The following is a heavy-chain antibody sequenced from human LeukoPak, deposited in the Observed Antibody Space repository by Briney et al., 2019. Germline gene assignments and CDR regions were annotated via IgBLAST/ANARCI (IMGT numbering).Heavy chain of an antibody. CDR3: ARGVRSPPYGYYYYYMDV. V-gene: IGHV4-59*11. CDR1: GGSISSHY. CDR2: IYYSGST. Sequence: SETLSLTCTVSGGSISSHYWSWIRQPPGKGLEWIGYIYYSGSTNYNPSLKSRVTISVDTSKNQFSLKLSSMTAADTAVYYCARGVRSPPYGYYYYYMDVWGKGTTVTVSS. D-gene: IGHD1-1*01. J-gene: IGHJ6*03.